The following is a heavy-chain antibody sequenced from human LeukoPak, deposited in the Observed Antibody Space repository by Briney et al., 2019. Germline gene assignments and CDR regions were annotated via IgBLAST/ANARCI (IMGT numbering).Heavy chain of an antibody. Sequence: PSETLSLTCTVSGYSISSGYYWGWIRQPPGKGLEWIGSIYHSGSTYYNPSLKSRVTISVDTPKNQFSLKLSSVTAADTAVYYGARDGGSGPYDYYYTDVWGKGTTVTVSS. J-gene: IGHJ6*03. D-gene: IGHD3-10*01. CDR3: ARDGGSGPYDYYYTDV. V-gene: IGHV4-38-2*02. CDR2: IYHSGST. CDR1: GYSISSGYY.